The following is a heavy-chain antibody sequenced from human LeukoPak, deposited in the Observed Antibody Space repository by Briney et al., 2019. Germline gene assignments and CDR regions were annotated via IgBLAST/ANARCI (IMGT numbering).Heavy chain of an antibody. CDR2: ISSSGSTI. CDR1: GFTFSDYY. D-gene: IGHD6-13*01. Sequence: GGSLRLSCAASGFTFSDYYMSWIRQAPGKGLEWVSYISSSGSTIYYADSVKGRFTISRGNAKNTLYLQMNSLRAEDTAVYYCARAALGYSSSWYFDYWGQGTLVTVSS. CDR3: ARAALGYSSSWYFDY. J-gene: IGHJ4*02. V-gene: IGHV3-11*04.